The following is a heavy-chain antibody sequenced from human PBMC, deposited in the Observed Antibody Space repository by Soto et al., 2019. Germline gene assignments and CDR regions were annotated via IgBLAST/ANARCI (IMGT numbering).Heavy chain of an antibody. D-gene: IGHD7-27*01. CDR2: INHSGST. CDR3: ATELGLEDAFDI. J-gene: IGHJ3*02. Sequence: PSETLSLTCAVYGGSISGYYWSWIRQPPGKGLEWIGEINHSGSTNYNPSLKSRVTISVDTSKNQFSLKLSSVTAADTAVYYCATELGLEDAFDIWGQGTMVTVSS. V-gene: IGHV4-34*01. CDR1: GGSISGYY.